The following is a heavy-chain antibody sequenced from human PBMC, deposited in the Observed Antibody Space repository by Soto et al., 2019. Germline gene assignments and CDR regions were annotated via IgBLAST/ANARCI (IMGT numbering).Heavy chain of an antibody. CDR3: ARAFYGMDG. CDR2: IDWENTK. V-gene: IGHV2-70*04. CDR1: GFSLSGTGMR. J-gene: IGHJ6*02. Sequence: SGPTLVNPTQTLTLTCTVSGFSLSGTGMRVTWIRQPPGKALEWLARIDWENTKLYSTSLKTRLTISKDTSKNQVVLTMTNVDPADTGTYYCARAFYGMDGWGQGTTVTVAS.